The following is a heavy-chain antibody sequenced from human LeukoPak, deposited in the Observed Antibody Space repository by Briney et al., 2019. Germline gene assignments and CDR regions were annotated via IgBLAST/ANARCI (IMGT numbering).Heavy chain of an antibody. CDR1: GYTFTGYY. CDR2: INPNSGGT. D-gene: IGHD4-17*01. J-gene: IGHJ4*02. Sequence: ASVTVSCKASGYTFTGYYMHWVRQAPGQGLEWMGWINPNSGGTNYAQKFQGRVTMTRDTSISTAYMELSRLTSDDTALYYCARDIYGDYEGYWGQGTLVTVSS. V-gene: IGHV1-2*02. CDR3: ARDIYGDYEGY.